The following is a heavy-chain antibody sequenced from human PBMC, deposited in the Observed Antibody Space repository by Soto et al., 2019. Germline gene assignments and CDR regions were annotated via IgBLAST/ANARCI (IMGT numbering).Heavy chain of an antibody. Sequence: SVKVSCKASGGTFSSYAISWVRQAPGQGLEWMGGIIPIFGTANYAQKFQGRVTITADESTSTAYMELSSLRSEDTAVYYCARDLVVPAATQNWFDPWGQGTLVTVSS. V-gene: IGHV1-69*13. J-gene: IGHJ5*02. D-gene: IGHD2-2*01. CDR2: IIPIFGTA. CDR1: GGTFSSYA. CDR3: ARDLVVPAATQNWFDP.